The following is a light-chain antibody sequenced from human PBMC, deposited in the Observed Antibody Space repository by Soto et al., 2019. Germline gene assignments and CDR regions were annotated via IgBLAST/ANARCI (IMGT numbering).Light chain of an antibody. V-gene: IGKV3-15*01. Sequence: EIVMTQSPATLSVSLGERATLSCRASQSVSTDLAWYQQKPGQAPRLLIFGASTRATGIPARFSGSGSGTEFILTISSLQSEDSAVYYCQQYNNWPPITFGQGTRLEIK. CDR3: QQYNNWPPIT. CDR1: QSVSTD. CDR2: GAS. J-gene: IGKJ5*01.